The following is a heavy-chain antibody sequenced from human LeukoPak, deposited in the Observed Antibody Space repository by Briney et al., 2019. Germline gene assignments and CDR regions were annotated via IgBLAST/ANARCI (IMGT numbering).Heavy chain of an antibody. CDR3: ARHGVVYAIYFXY. Sequence: SETLSLTCAVSGYSISSGYYWGWIRQPPGKGLEWIGSIYHSGSTYYNPSLKSRVTISVDTSKNQFSLKLSSVTAADTAVYYCARHGVVYAIYFXYXXQGTXXTVS. CDR2: IYHSGST. CDR1: GYSISSGYY. V-gene: IGHV4-38-2*01. J-gene: IGHJ4*02. D-gene: IGHD2-8*02.